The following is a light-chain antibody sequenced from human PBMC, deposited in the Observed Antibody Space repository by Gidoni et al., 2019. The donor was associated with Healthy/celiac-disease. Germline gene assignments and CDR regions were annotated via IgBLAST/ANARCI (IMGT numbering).Light chain of an antibody. CDR1: SSNIGSNT. CDR2: SNN. Sequence: GQRVTISCSGSSSNIGSNTVNWYQQLPGTAPKLLIYSNNQRPSGVPDRFSGSKSGTSAFLAISGLQSEDEADYYCAAWDDSLNGWVFGGGTKLTVL. V-gene: IGLV1-44*01. J-gene: IGLJ3*02. CDR3: AAWDDSLNGWV.